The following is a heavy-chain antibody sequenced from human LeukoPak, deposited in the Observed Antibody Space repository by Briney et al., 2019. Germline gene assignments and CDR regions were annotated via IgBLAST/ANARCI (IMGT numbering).Heavy chain of an antibody. J-gene: IGHJ4*02. V-gene: IGHV4-59*01. CDR3: ARGAGWYGF. CDR2: IYFSGTT. D-gene: IGHD6-19*01. Sequence: RPSETLSLTCTVSGGSISSYYWSWLRQPPGEGLEWIGYIYFSGTTNYNPSLKSRVTISVDTSKNQVSLKLNSVTAADTAVYYCARGAGWYGFWGQGTLVTVSS. CDR1: GGSISSYY.